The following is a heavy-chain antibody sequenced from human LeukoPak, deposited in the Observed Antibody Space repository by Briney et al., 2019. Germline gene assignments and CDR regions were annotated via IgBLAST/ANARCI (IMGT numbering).Heavy chain of an antibody. V-gene: IGHV4-59*01. CDR1: GGSINNYY. CDR2: MTGSIYFSGST. CDR3: ARDSRDYGSGSYWDV. Sequence: SETLSLTCTVSGGSINNYYWNWIRQPPGKGLEWIGYMTGSIYFSGSTKYDPSLESRVTMSVDTSKNQFSLTLSSVTAADTAVYYCARDSRDYGSGSYWDVWGQGTTVTVSS. J-gene: IGHJ6*02. D-gene: IGHD3-10*01.